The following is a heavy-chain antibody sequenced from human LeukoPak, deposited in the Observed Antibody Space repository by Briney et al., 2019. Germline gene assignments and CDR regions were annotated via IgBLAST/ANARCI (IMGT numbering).Heavy chain of an antibody. V-gene: IGHV4-39*01. Sequence: PSETLSLTSTVSGGSISSSNHYWGWIRQPPGKGLEWIGSIYYSGSTYYNPSLKSRVTISVDTSKNQFSLKLSSVTAADTAVYYCARHRVYDFWSGYYPKGGRDYYSYIDGCGKGTTVTVSS. CDR2: IYYSGST. D-gene: IGHD3-3*01. CDR3: ARHRVYDFWSGYYPKGGRDYYSYIDG. CDR1: GGSISSSNHY. J-gene: IGHJ6*03.